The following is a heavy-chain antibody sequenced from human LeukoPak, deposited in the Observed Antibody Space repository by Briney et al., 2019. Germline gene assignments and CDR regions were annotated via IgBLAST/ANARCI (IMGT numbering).Heavy chain of an antibody. V-gene: IGHV3-53*01. CDR3: AREGRNYYGMDV. Sequence: GGSLRLSCAASGFTVSSNYMSWVRQAPGKGLEWVSVIYSGGSTYYADSVKGRFTISRDNSKNTLYLQMNSLRAEDTAVYYCAREGRNYYGMDVWGQGTTVTVSS. J-gene: IGHJ6*02. CDR1: GFTVSSNY. CDR2: IYSGGST.